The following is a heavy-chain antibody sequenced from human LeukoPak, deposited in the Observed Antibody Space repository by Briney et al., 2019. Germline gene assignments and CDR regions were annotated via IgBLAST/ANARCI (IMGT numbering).Heavy chain of an antibody. CDR2: IYYSGST. CDR3: ARGYDFWSGYEAFDI. CDR1: GGSISSYY. V-gene: IGHV4-59*01. Sequence: PSETLSLTCTVSGGSISSYYWSWIRQPPGKGLEWIGYIYYSGSTNYNPSLKSRVTIPVDTSKNQFSLKLSSVTAADTAVYYCARGYDFWSGYEAFDIWGQGTMVTVSS. D-gene: IGHD3-3*01. J-gene: IGHJ3*02.